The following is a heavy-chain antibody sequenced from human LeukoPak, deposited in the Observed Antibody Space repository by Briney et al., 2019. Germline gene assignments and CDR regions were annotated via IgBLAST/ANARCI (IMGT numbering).Heavy chain of an antibody. CDR1: GFTVSSNY. Sequence: GGSLRLSCAASGFTVSSNYMTWVRQAPGKGLEWVSLIYSAGGTYYTDSVKGRFTISRHSSKNTPYLQMNSLRGEGTAVYYCARFLGRITISGVVPYGMDVWGQGTTVTVSS. J-gene: IGHJ6*02. CDR2: IYSAGGT. V-gene: IGHV3-53*04. CDR3: ARFLGRITISGVVPYGMDV. D-gene: IGHD3-3*01.